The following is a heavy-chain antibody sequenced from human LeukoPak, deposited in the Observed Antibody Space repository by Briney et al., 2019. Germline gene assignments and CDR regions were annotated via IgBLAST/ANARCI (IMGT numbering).Heavy chain of an antibody. CDR3: AKEAGERRQQQAADY. J-gene: IGHJ4*02. V-gene: IGHV3-23*01. CDR2: ISGSGGYT. D-gene: IGHD6-13*01. CDR1: GLSFSTYA. Sequence: GGSLRLSCAASGLSFSTYAMSWVRQAPGKGLEWVSSISGSGGYTFYADSVKGRFTISRDNSKNTLYLQMNSLRAEDTAVYYCAKEAGERRQQQAADYWGQGSLVTVSS.